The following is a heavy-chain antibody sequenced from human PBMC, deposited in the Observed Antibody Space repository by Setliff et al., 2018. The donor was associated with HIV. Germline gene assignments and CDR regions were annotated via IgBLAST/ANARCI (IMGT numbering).Heavy chain of an antibody. CDR3: ARLHFNYYMDL. CDR2: ISSSSSYI. V-gene: IGHV3-21*01. CDR1: GFTFSTHW. Sequence: GGSLRLSCAASGFTFSTHWMSWVRQAPGKGLEWVSSISSSSSYIYYADSVRGRFTIARDDAKSSLYLQMNSLRAEDTAVYYCARLHFNYYMDLWGNGTTVTVSS. D-gene: IGHD4-4*01. J-gene: IGHJ6*03.